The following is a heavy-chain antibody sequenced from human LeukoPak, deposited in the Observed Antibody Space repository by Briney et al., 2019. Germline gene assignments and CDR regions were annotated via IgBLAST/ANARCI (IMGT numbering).Heavy chain of an antibody. CDR2: IYYSGST. J-gene: IGHJ5*02. CDR1: GGSISSGGYY. V-gene: IGHV4-31*03. Sequence: SQTPSLTCTVSGGSISSGGYYWSWIRQHPGKGLEWIGYIYYSGSTNYNPSLKSRVTISVDTSKNQFSLKLSSVTAADTAVYYCARTNYYDSSGYYSGNWFDPWGQGTLVTVSS. CDR3: ARTNYYDSSGYYSGNWFDP. D-gene: IGHD3-22*01.